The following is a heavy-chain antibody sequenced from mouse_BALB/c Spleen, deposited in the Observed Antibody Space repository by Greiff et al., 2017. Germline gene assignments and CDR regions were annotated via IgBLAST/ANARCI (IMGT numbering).Heavy chain of an antibody. J-gene: IGHJ3*01. Sequence: VQLKQSGAELVKPGASVKLSCTASGFNIKDTYMHWVKQRPEQGLEWIGRIDPANGNTKYDPKFQGKATITADTSSNTAYLQLSSLTSEDTAVYYCARHSPFAYWGQGTLVTVSA. CDR2: IDPANGNT. CDR1: GFNIKDTY. V-gene: IGHV14-3*02. CDR3: ARHSPFAY.